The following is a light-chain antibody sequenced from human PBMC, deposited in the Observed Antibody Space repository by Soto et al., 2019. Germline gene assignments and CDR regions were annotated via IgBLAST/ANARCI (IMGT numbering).Light chain of an antibody. CDR3: SSYTSSSTYVV. Sequence: QSVLTQPASVSGSPGQSITISCTGTSSDVGGYHYVSWYQQHPGKAPKLMIYDVSNRPSGVSNRFSGSKSGNTASLSISGLQAEDEADYYFSSYTSSSTYVVFGGGTKVTVL. V-gene: IGLV2-14*01. CDR1: SSDVGGYHY. J-gene: IGLJ2*01. CDR2: DVS.